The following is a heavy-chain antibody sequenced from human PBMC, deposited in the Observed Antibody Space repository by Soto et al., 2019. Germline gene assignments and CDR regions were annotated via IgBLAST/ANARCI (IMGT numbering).Heavy chain of an antibody. D-gene: IGHD2-2*01. J-gene: IGHJ6*02. CDR1: GFTFNSHG. Sequence: QVQLVEAGGGVVQPGRSLRLSCGASGFTFNSHGMHWVRQAPGKGLEWVAVISYEGSNNFYAESVKGRFTISRYNSKNTLYLQMNSLRREDTAVYYCARGAEYQLLSRDYFYGMDVWGQGTTVTVSS. V-gene: IGHV3-30*03. CDR2: ISYEGSNN. CDR3: ARGAEYQLLSRDYFYGMDV.